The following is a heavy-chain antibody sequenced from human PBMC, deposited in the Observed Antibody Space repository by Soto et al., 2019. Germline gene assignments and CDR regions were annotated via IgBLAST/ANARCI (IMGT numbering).Heavy chain of an antibody. CDR3: ARAKYYYDSHTGGWFDP. V-gene: IGHV3-21*01. Sequence: EVQLVESGGGLVKPGGSLRLSCAASGFTFSSYSMNWVRQAPGKGLEWVSSISSSSSYIYYADSVKGRFTISRDNAKNSLSLQMHSLRAEDTAVYYCARAKYYYDSHTGGWFDPWGQGTLVTVSS. J-gene: IGHJ5*02. CDR2: ISSSSSYI. CDR1: GFTFSSYS. D-gene: IGHD3-22*01.